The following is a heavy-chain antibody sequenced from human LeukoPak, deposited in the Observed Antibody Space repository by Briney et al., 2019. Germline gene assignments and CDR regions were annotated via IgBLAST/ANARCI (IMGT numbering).Heavy chain of an antibody. CDR1: GFTFSDYY. CDR2: ISSSGSTI. J-gene: IGHJ3*02. Sequence: GGSLRLSCAASGFTFSDYYMSWIRQAPGKGLEWVSYISSSGSTIYYADSVKGRFTISRDNAKNSLYLQMNSLRAEDTAVYYCARDKVVVIANDAFDIWGQGTMVTVSS. V-gene: IGHV3-11*04. CDR3: ARDKVVVIANDAFDI. D-gene: IGHD2-21*01.